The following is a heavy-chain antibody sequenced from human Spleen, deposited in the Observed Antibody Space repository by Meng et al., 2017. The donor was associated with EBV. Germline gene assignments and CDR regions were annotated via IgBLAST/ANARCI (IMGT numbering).Heavy chain of an antibody. CDR1: GYTFTSYS. Sequence: QVQLVQPGAEVKKPGASVKVSCQASGYTFTSYSIHWVRQAPGQGLEWMGIINPSGGSTSYAQKFPGRVTMTRDTSTSTVYMELSSLRSEDTAVYYCARGLGGNSYFDYWGQGTLVTVSS. J-gene: IGHJ4*02. V-gene: IGHV1-46*01. CDR3: ARGLGGNSYFDY. D-gene: IGHD4-23*01. CDR2: INPSGGST.